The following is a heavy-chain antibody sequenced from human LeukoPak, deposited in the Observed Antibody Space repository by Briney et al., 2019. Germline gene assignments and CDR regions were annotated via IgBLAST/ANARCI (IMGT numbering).Heavy chain of an antibody. CDR3: ARTRGYSGRSFDY. CDR2: IYYSGST. J-gene: IGHJ4*02. CDR1: GGSISSYY. Sequence: SETLSLTCTVSGGSISSYYWSWIRQPPGKGLEWIGYIYYSGSTNYNPSLKSRVTISVDTSKNQFSLKLSSVTAADTAVYYCARTRGYSGRSFDYWAREPWSPSPQ. V-gene: IGHV4-59*01. D-gene: IGHD5-12*01.